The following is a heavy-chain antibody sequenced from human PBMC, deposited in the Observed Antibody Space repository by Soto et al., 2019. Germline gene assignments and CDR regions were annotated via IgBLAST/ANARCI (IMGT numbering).Heavy chain of an antibody. V-gene: IGHV1-2*02. CDR1: GYTFTGYY. J-gene: IGHJ4*01. CDR3: ARVAGRGSHDELRY. D-gene: IGHD3-16*01. Sequence: QVQLVQSGAEVRKPGASVKVSCKASGYTFTGYYVPWVRQAPGQGLEWMGWINPNTGGTNSAQKFQGRVTMTRDTSSTTAYMELSRLRSDDAAGYYCARVAGRGSHDELRYWGHGTLVTVSS. CDR2: INPNTGGT.